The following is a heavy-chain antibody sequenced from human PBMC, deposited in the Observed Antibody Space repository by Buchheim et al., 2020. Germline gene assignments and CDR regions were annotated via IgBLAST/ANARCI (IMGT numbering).Heavy chain of an antibody. Sequence: QVQLVESGGGVVQPGRSLRLSCAASGFTFSSYAMHWVRQAPGKGLEWVAVISYVGSNKYYADSVKGRFTISRDNSKNTLYLQMNSLGAEDTAVYYCARSSSYGFGDPYYYYGMDVWGQGTT. CDR3: ARSSSYGFGDPYYYYGMDV. CDR1: GFTFSSYA. J-gene: IGHJ6*02. D-gene: IGHD3-10*01. CDR2: ISYVGSNK. V-gene: IGHV3-30-3*01.